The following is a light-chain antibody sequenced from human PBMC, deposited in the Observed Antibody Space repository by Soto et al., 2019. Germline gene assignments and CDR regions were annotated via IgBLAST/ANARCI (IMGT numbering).Light chain of an antibody. J-gene: IGKJ4*01. V-gene: IGKV3-11*01. CDR1: ESIGNY. CDR3: PWRSDWPPRLP. CDR2: DAS. Sequence: EVVLTQSPATLSLSPGERATLSCRASESIGNYLAWYQQKLGQAPKLLIYDASHRAIGIPGRFSGDGSGTDFALTISSLAPEDFAVYYCPWRSDWPPRLPFGGGTKVEIK.